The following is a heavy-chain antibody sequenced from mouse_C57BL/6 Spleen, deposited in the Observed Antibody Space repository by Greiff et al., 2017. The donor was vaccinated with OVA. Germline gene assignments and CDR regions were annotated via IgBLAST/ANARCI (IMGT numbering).Heavy chain of an antibody. CDR3: ARVITTVVATDWYFDV. CDR2: IYPGDGDT. V-gene: IGHV1-80*01. D-gene: IGHD1-1*01. CDR1: GYAFSSYW. J-gene: IGHJ1*03. Sequence: VQLQQSGAELVKPGASVKISCKASGYAFSSYWMNWVKQRPGKGLEWIGQIYPGDGDTNYNGKFKGKATLTADKSSSTAYMQLSSLTSEDSAVYFCARVITTVVATDWYFDVWGTGTTVTVSS.